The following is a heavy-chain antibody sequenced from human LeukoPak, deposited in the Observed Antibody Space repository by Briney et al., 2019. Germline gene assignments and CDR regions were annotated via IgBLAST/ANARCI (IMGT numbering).Heavy chain of an antibody. CDR3: ASQATQDDYYYYYMDV. Sequence: SETLSLTCAVYGGSFSGYYWSWIRQPPGKGLEWIGEINRSGSTNYNPSLKSRVTISVDTSKNQFSLKLSSVTAADTAVYYCASQATQDDYYYYYMDVWGKGTTVTVSS. CDR1: GGSFSGYY. J-gene: IGHJ6*03. CDR2: INRSGST. V-gene: IGHV4-34*01. D-gene: IGHD1-26*01.